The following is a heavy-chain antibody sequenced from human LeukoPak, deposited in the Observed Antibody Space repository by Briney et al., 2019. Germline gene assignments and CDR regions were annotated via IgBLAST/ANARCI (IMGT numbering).Heavy chain of an antibody. D-gene: IGHD1-26*01. CDR3: AKAAVGATVYDAFDI. Sequence: GGSLRLSCAASGFTFSSYGMHWVRQAPGKGLEWVAVISYDGSNTYYADSVKGRFTISRDNSKNTLYLQMNSLRAEDTAVYYCAKAAVGATVYDAFDIWGQGTMVTVSS. V-gene: IGHV3-30*18. CDR1: GFTFSSYG. J-gene: IGHJ3*02. CDR2: ISYDGSNT.